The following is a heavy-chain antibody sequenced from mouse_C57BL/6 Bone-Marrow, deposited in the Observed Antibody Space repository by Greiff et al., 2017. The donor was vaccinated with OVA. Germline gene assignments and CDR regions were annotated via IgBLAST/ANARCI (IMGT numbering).Heavy chain of an antibody. V-gene: IGHV1-64*01. Sequence: QVQLKQPGAELVKPGASVKLSCKASGYTFTSYWMHWVKQRPGQGLEWIGMIHPNSGSTNYNEKFKGKATFTADTSSNTAYMQLSSLTTEDSAIYYCARGASYGSSYGGYWYFDVWGTGTTVTVSS. CDR3: ARGASYGSSYGGYWYFDV. CDR1: GYTFTSYW. J-gene: IGHJ1*03. CDR2: IHPNSGST. D-gene: IGHD1-1*01.